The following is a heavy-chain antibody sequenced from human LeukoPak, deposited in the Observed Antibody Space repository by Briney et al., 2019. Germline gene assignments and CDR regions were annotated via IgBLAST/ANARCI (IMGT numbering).Heavy chain of an antibody. Sequence: GGSLRLSCAASGFTFSSYGMHWVRQAPGKGQEWVAVISYDGSNKYYADSVKGRFTISRDNSKNTLYLQMNSLRAEDTAVYYCAKDSNYGDYVLSPPDAFDIWGQGTMVTVSS. D-gene: IGHD4-17*01. CDR3: AKDSNYGDYVLSPPDAFDI. J-gene: IGHJ3*02. V-gene: IGHV3-30*18. CDR1: GFTFSSYG. CDR2: ISYDGSNK.